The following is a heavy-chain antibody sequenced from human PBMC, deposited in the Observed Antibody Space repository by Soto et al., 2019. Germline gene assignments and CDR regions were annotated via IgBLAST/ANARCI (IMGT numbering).Heavy chain of an antibody. CDR3: AKSPPSSGWYTYWFDP. J-gene: IGHJ5*02. V-gene: IGHV1-46*04. CDR2: INPIGGST. D-gene: IGHD6-19*01. Sequence: QVRLVQSGAEVKKPGASVKVSCKASGYTFTNSHMHWVRQAPAQGLEWMGMINPIGGSTTYAQKLQGRVTLTRDTSTTTVYRELTSLRSEDTAVYYCAKSPPSSGWYTYWFDPWGQGTPVTVSS. CDR1: GYTFTNSH.